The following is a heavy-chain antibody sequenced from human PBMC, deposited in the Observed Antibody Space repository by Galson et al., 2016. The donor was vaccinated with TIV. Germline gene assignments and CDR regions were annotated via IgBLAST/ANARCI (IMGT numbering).Heavy chain of an antibody. J-gene: IGHJ4*02. CDR3: ARVDYSGSGTAFDS. CDR2: INYSGAT. CDR1: GDSITNDY. Sequence: SGDSITNDYWSWVRQPPGQRLEWLGYINYSGATRYNPSLKNRVTMSVDTSKNQFSLKLNSVTAADTAVYFCARVDYSGSGTAFDSWGQGTLVTVSS. V-gene: IGHV4-59*01. D-gene: IGHD3-10*01.